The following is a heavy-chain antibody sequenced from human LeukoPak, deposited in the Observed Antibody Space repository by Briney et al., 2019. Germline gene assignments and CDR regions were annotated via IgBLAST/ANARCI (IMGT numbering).Heavy chain of an antibody. CDR2: IYYSGST. J-gene: IGHJ3*02. Sequence: SETLSLTCTASGGSISSYYWSWIRQPPGKGLEWIGYIYYSGSTNYNPSLKSRVTISVDTSKNQFSLKLSSVTAADTAVYYCARLRTGDDAFDIWGQGTMVTVSS. V-gene: IGHV4-59*08. CDR3: ARLRTGDDAFDI. CDR1: GGSISSYY. D-gene: IGHD7-27*01.